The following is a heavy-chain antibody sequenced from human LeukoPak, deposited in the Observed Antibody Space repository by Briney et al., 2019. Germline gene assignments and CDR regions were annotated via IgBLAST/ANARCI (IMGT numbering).Heavy chain of an antibody. J-gene: IGHJ4*02. CDR3: ARVRAMITFGGVIDHFDY. D-gene: IGHD3-16*02. Sequence: LVASVKVSCKASGYTFTSYDINWVRQATGQGLEWMGWMNPNSGNTGYAQKFQGRVTMTRNTSISTAYKELSSLRSEDTAVYYCARVRAMITFGGVIDHFDYWGQGTLVTVSS. CDR2: MNPNSGNT. CDR1: GYTFTSYD. V-gene: IGHV1-8*01.